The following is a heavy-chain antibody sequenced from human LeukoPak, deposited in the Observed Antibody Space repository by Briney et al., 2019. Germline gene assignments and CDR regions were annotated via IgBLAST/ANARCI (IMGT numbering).Heavy chain of an antibody. CDR1: GFTFSSYS. V-gene: IGHV3-48*01. CDR3: AGGGRPALPGY. D-gene: IGHD1-14*01. CDR2: ISSSSSTI. J-gene: IGHJ4*02. Sequence: GGSLRLSCAASGFTFSSYSMNWVRQAPGKGLEWVSYISSSSSTIYYADSVKGRFTISRDNAKNSLYLQMNSLRAEDTAVYYCAGGGRPALPGYWGQGTLVTVSS.